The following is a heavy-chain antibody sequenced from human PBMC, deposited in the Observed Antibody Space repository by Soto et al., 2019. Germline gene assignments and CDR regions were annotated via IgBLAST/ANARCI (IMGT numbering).Heavy chain of an antibody. V-gene: IGHV5-51*01. CDR3: ARMTYPTQYFYYGMDV. J-gene: IGHJ6*02. Sequence: GESLKICCKGSGYRFSNYWIGWVRQMPGKGLEWMGIIYPGDSDTRYSPSFQGQVTISADKSISTAYMQWNSLKASDTAMYYCARMTYPTQYFYYGMDVWGQGTAVTVSS. CDR2: IYPGDSDT. CDR1: GYRFSNYW. D-gene: IGHD3-9*01.